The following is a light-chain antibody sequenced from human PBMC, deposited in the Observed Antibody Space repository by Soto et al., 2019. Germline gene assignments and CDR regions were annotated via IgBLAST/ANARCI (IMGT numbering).Light chain of an antibody. CDR1: QGVSRY. V-gene: IGKV1-9*01. CDR3: QQLNNYPFT. CDR2: AAS. Sequence: IQLTQSPSFLSASVGDRVAITCRASQGVSRYVAWYQQKPGKPPELLLYAASTLQSGVPPRFSGSASGTEFTLTIDSLQPEDFATYYCQQLNNYPFTFGRGTKVDVK. J-gene: IGKJ4*02.